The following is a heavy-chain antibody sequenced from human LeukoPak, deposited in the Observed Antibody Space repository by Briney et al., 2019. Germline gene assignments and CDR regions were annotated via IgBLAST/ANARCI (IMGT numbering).Heavy chain of an antibody. CDR1: GGSISSYY. V-gene: IGHV4-4*07. D-gene: IGHD6-13*01. CDR2: IYASGST. Sequence: SSETLSLTCTVSGGSISSYYWSWIRQPAGKGLEWIGRIYASGSTNYNPSLKGRATMSVDTSKNQFSLQLRSVTAADTAVYYCARGRGSSWYYFDYWGQGTLVTVSS. J-gene: IGHJ4*02. CDR3: ARGRGSSWYYFDY.